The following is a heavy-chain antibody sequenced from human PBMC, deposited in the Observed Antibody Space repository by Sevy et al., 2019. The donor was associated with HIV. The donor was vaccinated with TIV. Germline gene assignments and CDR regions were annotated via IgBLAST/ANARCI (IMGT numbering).Heavy chain of an antibody. D-gene: IGHD3-16*01. Sequence: GGSLRLSCAASGFSFSVNWMNWVRQAPGKGLEWVANIKGDGSDKHYVDSVEGRFTISRDNAKNVLYLQMNSLRVEDTAVYYCAHETFGRFESWGQGTLVTVS. CDR2: IKGDGSDK. V-gene: IGHV3-7*01. J-gene: IGHJ4*02. CDR1: GFSFSVNW. CDR3: AHETFGRFES.